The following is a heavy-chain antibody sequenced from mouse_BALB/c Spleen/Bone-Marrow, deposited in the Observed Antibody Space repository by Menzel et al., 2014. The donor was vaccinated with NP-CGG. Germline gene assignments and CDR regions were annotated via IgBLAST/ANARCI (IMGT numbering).Heavy chain of an antibody. V-gene: IGHV2-9*02. Sequence: QVQLQQSGPGLVAPSQSLSITCTVSGFSLTGYGVHWVRQPPGKGLEWLGIIWAGGNTNYNSALMSRLSISKDNSKSQVFLKMNSLQTEDTAMYYCARELGAWFAYWGQGTLVTVSA. J-gene: IGHJ3*01. CDR1: GFSLTGYG. D-gene: IGHD4-1*01. CDR3: ARELGAWFAY. CDR2: IWAGGNT.